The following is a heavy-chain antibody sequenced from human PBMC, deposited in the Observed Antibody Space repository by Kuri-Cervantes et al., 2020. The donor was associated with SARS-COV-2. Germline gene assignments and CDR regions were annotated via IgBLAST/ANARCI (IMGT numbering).Heavy chain of an antibody. CDR3: AKGIAVATGYFDY. J-gene: IGHJ4*02. D-gene: IGHD6-19*01. V-gene: IGHV3-23*01. CDR1: GFTFGDYA. CDR2: ISGSGCST. Sequence: GGSLRLSCTAPGFTFGDYAMSWVRQAPGKGLEWVSAISGSGCSTYYADSVKGRFTISRDNSKNTLYLQMNSLRAEDTAVYYCAKGIAVATGYFDYLGQGTLVTVSS.